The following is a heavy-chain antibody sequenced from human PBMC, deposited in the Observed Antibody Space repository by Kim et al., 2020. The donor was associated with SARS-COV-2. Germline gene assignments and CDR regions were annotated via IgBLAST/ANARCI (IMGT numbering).Heavy chain of an antibody. Sequence: GGSLRLSCAASGFTFSSYWMSWVRQAPGKGLEWVANIKQDGSEKYYVDSVKGRFTISRDNAKNSLYLQMNSLRAEDTAVYYCARDSATSAGFWSGYPYYYYYGMDVWGQGTTVTVSS. CDR2: IKQDGSEK. D-gene: IGHD3-3*01. CDR1: GFTFSSYW. V-gene: IGHV3-7*01. CDR3: ARDSATSAGFWSGYPYYYYYGMDV. J-gene: IGHJ6*02.